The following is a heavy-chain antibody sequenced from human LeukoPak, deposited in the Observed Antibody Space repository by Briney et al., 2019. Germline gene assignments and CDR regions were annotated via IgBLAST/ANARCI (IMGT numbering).Heavy chain of an antibody. V-gene: IGHV3-23*01. Sequence: GGSLRLSCAASGFTFSSYAMSWVRQAPGQGLEWVSAISGSGGSTYYADSVKGRFTISRDNSKKTLYLQMNSLRAEDTAVYYCARDRVVVAVAGKSAYYFDYWGQGTLVTVSS. CDR3: ARDRVVVAVAGKSAYYFDY. J-gene: IGHJ4*02. D-gene: IGHD6-19*01. CDR2: ISGSGGST. CDR1: GFTFSSYA.